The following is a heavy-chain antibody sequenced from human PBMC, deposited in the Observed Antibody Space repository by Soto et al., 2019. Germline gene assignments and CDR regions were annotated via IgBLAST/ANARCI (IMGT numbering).Heavy chain of an antibody. V-gene: IGHV3-48*01. Sequence: GGSLRLSCAASGFIFSNYNMHWVRQAPGKGLEWVSYISSSSNTIYYADSVKGRFTISRDNAKNSLYLQMNSLRAEDTAVYYCARPSCGGDCYSPVYWGQGTLVTVPQ. CDR3: ARPSCGGDCYSPVY. CDR2: ISSSSNTI. D-gene: IGHD2-21*02. J-gene: IGHJ4*02. CDR1: GFIFSNYN.